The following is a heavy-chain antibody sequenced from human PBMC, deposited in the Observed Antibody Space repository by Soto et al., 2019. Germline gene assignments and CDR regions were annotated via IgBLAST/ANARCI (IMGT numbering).Heavy chain of an antibody. CDR2: IRSKTDGGTA. D-gene: IGHD3-10*01. V-gene: IGHV3-15*01. J-gene: IGHJ4*02. CDR1: GLTFSNVY. Sequence: GGSLRLSCVASGLTFSNVYMTWVRQAPGKGLEWVGRIRSKTDGGTADYAAPVKGRFTISRDDSKNTLYLQMNSLKTEDTAIYYCASVSFGYWGQGTLVTVSS. CDR3: ASVSFGY.